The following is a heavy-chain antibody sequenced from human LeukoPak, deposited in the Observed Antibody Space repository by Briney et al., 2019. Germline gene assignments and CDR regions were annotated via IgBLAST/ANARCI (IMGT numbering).Heavy chain of an antibody. D-gene: IGHD3-3*02. Sequence: GGSLRLSCAASGFTFSSCGMHWVRQAPGKGLEWVAVISYDGSNKYYADSVKGRFTISRDNSKNTLYLQMNSPRAEDTAVYYCARDHFRLDYWGQGTLVTVSS. V-gene: IGHV3-30*03. CDR2: ISYDGSNK. J-gene: IGHJ4*02. CDR1: GFTFSSCG. CDR3: ARDHFRLDY.